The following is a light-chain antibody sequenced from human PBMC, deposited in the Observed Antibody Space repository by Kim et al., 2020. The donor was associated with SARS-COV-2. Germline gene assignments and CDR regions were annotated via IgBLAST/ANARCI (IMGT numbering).Light chain of an antibody. V-gene: IGKV1-5*03. CDR2: KAS. CDR3: QQYNSSPWT. CDR1: QSISSW. Sequence: DIQMTQSPSTRSASVGDRVTITCRASQSISSWLAWYQQKPGKAPKLLIYKASSLESGVQSRFSGSGSGTEFTLTISSLQPDDFATYYCQQYNSSPWTFGQGTKVDIK. J-gene: IGKJ1*01.